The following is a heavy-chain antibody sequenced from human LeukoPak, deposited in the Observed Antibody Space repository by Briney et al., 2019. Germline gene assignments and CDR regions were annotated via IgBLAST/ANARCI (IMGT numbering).Heavy chain of an antibody. V-gene: IGHV1-18*04. CDR3: ARDLRLRCSSTSCYPDY. CDR2: ISAYNGNT. Sequence: ASVKVSCKASGYTFTGYYMHWVRQAPGQGLEWMGWISAYNGNTNYAQKLQGRVTMTTDTSTSTAYMELRSLRSDDTAVYYCARDLRLRCSSTSCYPDYWGQGTLVTVSS. D-gene: IGHD2-2*01. J-gene: IGHJ4*02. CDR1: GYTFTGYY.